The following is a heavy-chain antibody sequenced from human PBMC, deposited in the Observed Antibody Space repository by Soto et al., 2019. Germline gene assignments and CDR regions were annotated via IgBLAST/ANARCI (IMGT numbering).Heavy chain of an antibody. J-gene: IGHJ4*02. CDR2: IFHSGST. V-gene: IGHV4-4*02. D-gene: IGHD1-26*01. Sequence: PSEILSLTCAFSGGSIRSNNWWSLVRQPPGKGLEWIGEIFHSGSTHYSPSLKSRVTISVDKSKNQLSLKLTSVTAADTAVYYCARVYSGSYSDYWGQGTLVTVSS. CDR3: ARVYSGSYSDY. CDR1: GGSIRSNNW.